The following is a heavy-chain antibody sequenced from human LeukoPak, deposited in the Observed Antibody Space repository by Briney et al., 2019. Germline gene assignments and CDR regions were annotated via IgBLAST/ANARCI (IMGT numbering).Heavy chain of an antibody. Sequence: GGSLRLSCVASGFRFSSYAMSWVRQAPGKGLEWVSGFSGTDTAYYADSVKGRFTISRDNSKDTLFLQMNSLRAEDTAVYYCARGGRSQTYYYEMDVWGQGTTVTVSS. V-gene: IGHV3-23*01. CDR3: ARGGRSQTYYYEMDV. J-gene: IGHJ6*02. CDR1: GFRFSSYA. D-gene: IGHD3-10*01. CDR2: FSGTDTA.